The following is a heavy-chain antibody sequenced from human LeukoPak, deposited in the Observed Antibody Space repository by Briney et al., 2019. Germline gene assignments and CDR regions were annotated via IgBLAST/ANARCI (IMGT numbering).Heavy chain of an antibody. Sequence: SETLSLTCTVSGGSISSSSYYWGWIRQPPGKGPEWIGEINHSGSTNYNPSLKSRVTISVDTSKNQFSLKLSSVTAADTAVYYCARRGLHTLRFLEWTFFDYWGQGTLVTVSS. CDR1: GGSISSSSYY. CDR3: ARRGLHTLRFLEWTFFDY. V-gene: IGHV4-39*07. D-gene: IGHD3-3*01. J-gene: IGHJ4*02. CDR2: INHSGST.